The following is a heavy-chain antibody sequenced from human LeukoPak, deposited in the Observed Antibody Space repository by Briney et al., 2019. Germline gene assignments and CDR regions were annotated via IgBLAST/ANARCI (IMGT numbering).Heavy chain of an antibody. D-gene: IGHD3-22*01. CDR2: IYYTGST. V-gene: IGHV4-59*01. CDR1: GGSISSYY. CDR3: VRARGYSPRELDY. Sequence: SETLSLTCTVSGGSISSYYWSWIRQPPGKGLEWIGYIYYTGSTNYSPSLKSRVTISVDASKNQFSLKLISVTAADTAVYYCVRARGYSPRELDYWGQGTLVTVSS. J-gene: IGHJ4*02.